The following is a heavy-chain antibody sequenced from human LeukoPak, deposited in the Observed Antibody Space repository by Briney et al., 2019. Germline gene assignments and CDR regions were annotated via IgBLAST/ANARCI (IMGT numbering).Heavy chain of an antibody. CDR2: IFTSGST. D-gene: IGHD3-10*01. CDR3: AREGKITMVRGVIHYYYMGV. V-gene: IGHV4-61*02. Sequence: SETLSLTCTVSGGSISSGSYYWSWIRPPAGKGLERIGRIFTSGSTKDNPSLNSRDTTSVDTTKNQFSLKLSSVTAADTAVYYCAREGKITMVRGVIHYYYMGVWGKGTTVTTSS. J-gene: IGHJ6*03. CDR1: GGSISSGSYY.